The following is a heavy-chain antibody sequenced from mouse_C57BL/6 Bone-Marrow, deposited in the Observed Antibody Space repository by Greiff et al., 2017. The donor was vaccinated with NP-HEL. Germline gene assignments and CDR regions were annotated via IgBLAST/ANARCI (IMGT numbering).Heavy chain of an antibody. Sequence: QVQLQQSGAELARPGASVKLSCKASGYTFTSYGISWVKQRTGQGLEWIGEIYPRSGNTYYTEKFKGKATLTADKSSRTAYMELRSLTSEDCAIYFCAGGRYDDDDNWGQGTTLTVSS. V-gene: IGHV1-81*01. CDR1: GYTFTSYG. CDR3: AGGRYDDDDN. CDR2: IYPRSGNT. D-gene: IGHD2-4*01. J-gene: IGHJ2*01.